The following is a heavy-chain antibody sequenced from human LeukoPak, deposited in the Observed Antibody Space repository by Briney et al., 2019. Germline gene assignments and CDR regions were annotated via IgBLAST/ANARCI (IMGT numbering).Heavy chain of an antibody. J-gene: IGHJ4*02. V-gene: IGHV1-69*04. D-gene: IGHD4-23*01. CDR2: IIPILGIA. CDR3: ASDGPYGGNANAGGGVSLY. CDR1: GGTFSSYA. Sequence: ASVKVSCKASGGTFSSYAISWVRQAPGQGLEWMGRIIPILGIANYAQKFQGRVTITADKSTSTAYMELSSLRSEDTAVYYCASDGPYGGNANAGGGVSLYWGQGTLVTVSS.